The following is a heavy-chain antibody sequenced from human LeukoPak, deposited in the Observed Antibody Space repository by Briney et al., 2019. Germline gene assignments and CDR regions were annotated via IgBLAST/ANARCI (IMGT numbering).Heavy chain of an antibody. Sequence: PGGSLRLSCAASGFTFSSYAMSWVRQAPGKGLEWVSAISGSGGSTYYADPVKGRFTISRDNSKNTLYLQMNSLRAEDTAVYYCAKPREYQLLSPFDYWGQGTLVTVSS. CDR2: ISGSGGST. J-gene: IGHJ4*02. V-gene: IGHV3-23*01. CDR3: AKPREYQLLSPFDY. D-gene: IGHD2-2*01. CDR1: GFTFSSYA.